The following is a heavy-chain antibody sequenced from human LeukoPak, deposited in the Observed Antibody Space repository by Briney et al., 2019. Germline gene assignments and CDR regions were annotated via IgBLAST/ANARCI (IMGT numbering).Heavy chain of an antibody. J-gene: IGHJ5*02. D-gene: IGHD6-6*01. Sequence: GASVKVSCKASGYTFTGYYMHWVRQATGQGLEWMGWMNPNSGNTGYAQKFQGRVTITRNTSISTAYMELSSLRSEDTAVYYCARGEQLADYNWFDPWGQGTLVTVSS. CDR3: ARGEQLADYNWFDP. V-gene: IGHV1-8*03. CDR1: GYTFTGYY. CDR2: MNPNSGNT.